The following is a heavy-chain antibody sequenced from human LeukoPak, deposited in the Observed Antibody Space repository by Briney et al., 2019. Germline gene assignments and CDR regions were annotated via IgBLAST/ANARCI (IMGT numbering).Heavy chain of an antibody. Sequence: PSETLSLTCTVSGGSISSSSYYWGWIRQPPGDGLEWIGSIYYSGSTYYNPSLKSRVTISVDTSKNQFSLKLSSVTAADTAVYYCARVPLTGGATSAFDIWGQGTMVTVSS. D-gene: IGHD1-26*01. CDR1: GGSISSSSYY. J-gene: IGHJ3*02. CDR2: IYYSGST. V-gene: IGHV4-39*07. CDR3: ARVPLTGGATSAFDI.